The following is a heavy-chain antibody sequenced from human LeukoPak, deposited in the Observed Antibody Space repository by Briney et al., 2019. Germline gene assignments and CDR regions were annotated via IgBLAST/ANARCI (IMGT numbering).Heavy chain of an antibody. D-gene: IGHD3-10*01. CDR2: IYYSGST. CDR3: ARVVQVRGVKKFDP. CDR1: GGSISSYY. Sequence: SETLSLTCTVSGGSISSYYWSWIRQPPGKGLEWIGYIYYSGSTNYNPSLKSRVTISVDTSKNQFSLKLSSVTAADTAVYYCARVVQVRGVKKFDPWGQGTLVTVSS. J-gene: IGHJ5*02. V-gene: IGHV4-59*01.